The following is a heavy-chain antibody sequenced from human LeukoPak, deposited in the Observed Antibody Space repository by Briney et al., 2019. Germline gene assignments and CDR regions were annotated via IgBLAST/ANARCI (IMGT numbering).Heavy chain of an antibody. CDR1: GYTFTSYY. V-gene: IGHV1-46*01. CDR3: ARSNYYDSSGYYPDDAFDI. D-gene: IGHD3-22*01. J-gene: IGHJ3*02. CDR2: INPSGGST. Sequence: GASVKVSCKASGYTFTSYYMHWVRQAPGQGLEWMGIINPSGGSTSYAQKFQGRVTMTRDTSTSTVYMELSSLRAEDTAVSSCARSNYYDSSGYYPDDAFDIWGQGTMVVVSS.